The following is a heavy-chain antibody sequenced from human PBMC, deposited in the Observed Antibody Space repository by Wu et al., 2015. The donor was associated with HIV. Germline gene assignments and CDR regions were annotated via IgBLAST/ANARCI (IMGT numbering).Heavy chain of an antibody. J-gene: IGHJ4*02. Sequence: QVQLVQSGAEVKKPGASVKVSCKASGYTFTGYYMHWVRQAPGQGLEWMGWINPNSGGTNYAQKFQGRVTMTRDTSISTAYMEVNRLTSDDTAVYYCARGRDYGSGTYYNFDNWGQGTLVTVSS. V-gene: IGHV1-2*02. CDR1: GYTFTGYY. D-gene: IGHD3-10*01. CDR2: INPNSGGT. CDR3: ARGRDYGSGTYYNFDN.